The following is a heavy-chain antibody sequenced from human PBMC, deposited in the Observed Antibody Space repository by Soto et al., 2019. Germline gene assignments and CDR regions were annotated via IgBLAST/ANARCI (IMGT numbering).Heavy chain of an antibody. V-gene: IGHV1-18*04. Sequence: ASVKVSCKASGYTFTSYCISWVRQAPGQGLEWMGWISAYNGNTNYAQRLQGRVTMTTDTSTSTAYMELRSLRSDDTAVYYCARDHAPYYDLWSGLVYWGQGTLVTVSS. CDR2: ISAYNGNT. CDR1: GYTFTSYC. D-gene: IGHD3-3*01. CDR3: ARDHAPYYDLWSGLVY. J-gene: IGHJ4*02.